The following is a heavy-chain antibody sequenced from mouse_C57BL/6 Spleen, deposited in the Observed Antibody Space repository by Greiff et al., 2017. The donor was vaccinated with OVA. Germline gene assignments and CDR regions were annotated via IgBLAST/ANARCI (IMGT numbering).Heavy chain of an antibody. J-gene: IGHJ3*01. D-gene: IGHD1-1*01. CDR2: IDPSASYT. CDR1: GYTFTSYW. V-gene: IGHV1-69*01. Sequence: VQLQQPGAELVMPGASVKLSCKASGYTFTSYWMHWVKQRPGQGLEWIGEIDPSASYTNSTQKFKGKSTLTVDKSSSTAYMQLSSLTSEDSAVYYCARGDSSSSFAYWGQGTLVTVSA. CDR3: ARGDSSSSFAY.